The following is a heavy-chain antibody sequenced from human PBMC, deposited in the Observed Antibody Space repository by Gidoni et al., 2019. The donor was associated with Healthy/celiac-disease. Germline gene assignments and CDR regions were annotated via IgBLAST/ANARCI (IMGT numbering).Heavy chain of an antibody. CDR1: SSYS. CDR3: ARDRDTAMVPPAY. D-gene: IGHD5-18*01. Sequence: SSYSMNWVRQAPGKGLEWVSSIISSSSYLYSSDSVKGRFTIFRDNSNNSLYLQMNSLRAQHTSVSYCARDRDTAMVPPAYWAQGTLVTVSS. J-gene: IGHJ4*02. CDR2: IISSSSYL. V-gene: IGHV3-21*01.